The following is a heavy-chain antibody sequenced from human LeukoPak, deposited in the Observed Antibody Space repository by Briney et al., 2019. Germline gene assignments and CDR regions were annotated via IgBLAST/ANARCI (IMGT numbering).Heavy chain of an antibody. V-gene: IGHV4-4*07. CDR2: IYTSGST. CDR3: ARDGGVGAIYYFDS. Sequence: SETLSLTCTVSGGSISPYYWSWIRQPAGKGLEWVGRIYTSGSTNYNPSLKSRVTMSINTSKNQFSLKLNSVTAADTAEYYCARDGGVGAIYYFDSWGQGTLVTVSS. CDR1: GGSISPYY. J-gene: IGHJ4*02. D-gene: IGHD1-26*01.